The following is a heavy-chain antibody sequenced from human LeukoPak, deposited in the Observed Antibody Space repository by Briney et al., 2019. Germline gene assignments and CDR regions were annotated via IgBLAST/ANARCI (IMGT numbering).Heavy chain of an antibody. CDR3: AGDDYGDYGGY. CDR1: GFTFSSYS. CDR2: ISSSSSHT. V-gene: IGHV3-21*01. J-gene: IGHJ4*02. Sequence: KAGGSLRLSCAASGFTFSSYSMNWVRQAPGKGLEWVSSISSSSSHTYYSNSVRGRFTISRDNAKNSLYLQMNSLRVEDTAVYYCAGDDYGDYGGYWGQGTPVTVSS. D-gene: IGHD4-17*01.